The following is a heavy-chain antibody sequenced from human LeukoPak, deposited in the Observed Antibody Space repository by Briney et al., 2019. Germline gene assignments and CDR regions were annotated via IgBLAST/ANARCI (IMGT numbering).Heavy chain of an antibody. Sequence: KPSETLSLTCTVSGGSISSYYWSWIRQPPGKGLEWIGYIYYSGSTNYNPSLKSRVTISVDTSKNQFSLKLSSVTAADTAVYYCARVYCSSTGCYIGYFDYWGQRTLVTVSS. CDR2: IYYSGST. CDR3: ARVYCSSTGCYIGYFDY. D-gene: IGHD2-2*02. CDR1: GGSISSYY. J-gene: IGHJ4*02. V-gene: IGHV4-59*01.